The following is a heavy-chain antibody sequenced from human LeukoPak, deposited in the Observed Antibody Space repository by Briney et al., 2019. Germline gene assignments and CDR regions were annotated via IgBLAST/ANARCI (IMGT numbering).Heavy chain of an antibody. CDR3: ARHSDCGGDCPSDY. Sequence: GESLKISCKASGYNLVSYWIAWVRQMPGRGLEWMGVIYPGDSESRYSSSFQGQVTISVDKSINSAYLQWSSLKASDTAMYYCARHSDCGGDCPSDYWGQGTLVTVSS. V-gene: IGHV5-51*01. J-gene: IGHJ4*02. CDR1: GYNLVSYW. CDR2: IYPGDSES. D-gene: IGHD2-21*02.